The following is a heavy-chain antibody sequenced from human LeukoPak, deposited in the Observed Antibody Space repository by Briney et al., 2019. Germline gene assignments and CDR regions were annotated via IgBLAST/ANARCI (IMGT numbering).Heavy chain of an antibody. CDR3: ARGCSTDSRGHYYGMDV. D-gene: IGHD3-10*02. V-gene: IGHV3-48*01. CDR1: GFTFNTYT. Sequence: GGSLRLSCAASGFTFNTYTMNWVRQAPGKGLEWVSYISGSSGIIDYADSVRGRFTISRDNAKNSLYLQMNSLRAEDTAVYYCARGCSTDSRGHYYGMDVWGQGTTVAVSS. J-gene: IGHJ6*02. CDR2: ISGSSGII.